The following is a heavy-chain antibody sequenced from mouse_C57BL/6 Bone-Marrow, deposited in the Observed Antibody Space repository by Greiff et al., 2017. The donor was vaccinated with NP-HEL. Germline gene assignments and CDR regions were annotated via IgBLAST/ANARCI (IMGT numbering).Heavy chain of an antibody. CDR1: GFTFSSYA. D-gene: IGHD2-4*01. CDR3: ARDLYDYDGAMDY. Sequence: EVQVVESGGGLVKPGGSLKLSCAASGFTFSSYAMSWVRQTPEKRLEWVATISDGGSYTYYPDNVKGRFTISRDNAKNNLYLQMSHLKSEDTAMYYCARDLYDYDGAMDYWGQGTSVTVSS. CDR2: ISDGGSYT. J-gene: IGHJ4*01. V-gene: IGHV5-4*01.